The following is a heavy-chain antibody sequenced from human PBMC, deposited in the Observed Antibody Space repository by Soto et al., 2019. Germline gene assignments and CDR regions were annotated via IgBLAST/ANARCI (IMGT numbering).Heavy chain of an antibody. CDR1: GGTFSSYA. CDR2: IIPIFGTA. V-gene: IGHV1-69*13. J-gene: IGHJ6*02. CDR3: ARVSSRYYDFWSGPSTRMNYGMDV. Sequence: SVKVSCKASGGTFSSYAISWVRQAPGQGLEWMGGIIPIFGTANYAQKFQGRVTITADESTSTAYMELSSLRSEDTAVYYCARVSSRYYDFWSGPSTRMNYGMDVWG. D-gene: IGHD3-3*01.